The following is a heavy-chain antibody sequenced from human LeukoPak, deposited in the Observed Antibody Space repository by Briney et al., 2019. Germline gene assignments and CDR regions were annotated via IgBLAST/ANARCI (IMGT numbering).Heavy chain of an antibody. Sequence: GGSLRLSCAASGFSFSDFSMNWVRQAPGKGLEWISSISTRSTYIYYADSVKGRFTISRDNDKNSLYLQMHSLRAEDTAVYYCATSAAGPDYWGQGTLVTVSS. CDR1: GFSFSDFS. V-gene: IGHV3-21*01. J-gene: IGHJ4*02. CDR2: ISTRSTYI. CDR3: ATSAAGPDY. D-gene: IGHD6-13*01.